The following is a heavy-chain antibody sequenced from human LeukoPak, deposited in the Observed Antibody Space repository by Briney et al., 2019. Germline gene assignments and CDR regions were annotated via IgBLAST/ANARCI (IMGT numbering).Heavy chain of an antibody. CDR1: GGSTSSYY. Sequence: SETLSLTCTVSGGSTSSYYWSWIRQPPGKGLEWIGYIYTSGSTNYNPSLKSRVTILVDTSKNQFSLKLSSVTAADTAVYYCARRDFWSGYSWFDPWGQGTLVTVSS. D-gene: IGHD3-3*01. V-gene: IGHV4-4*09. J-gene: IGHJ5*02. CDR3: ARRDFWSGYSWFDP. CDR2: IYTSGST.